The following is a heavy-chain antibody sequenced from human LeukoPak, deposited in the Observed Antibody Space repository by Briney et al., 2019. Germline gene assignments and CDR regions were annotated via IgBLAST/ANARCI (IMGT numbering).Heavy chain of an antibody. J-gene: IGHJ4*02. CDR2: INPDSGGT. V-gene: IGHV1-2*02. CDR1: GYTFTGYY. CDR3: AKERKLLPFDC. Sequence: ASVKVSCKASGYTFTGYYIHWMRQAPGQGLEWVGWINPDSGGTNYAQNFQGRVTVTRDSSISTAYMDLSRLTSDDTAVYYCAKERKLLPFDCWGQGTLVTVSS. D-gene: IGHD4-23*01.